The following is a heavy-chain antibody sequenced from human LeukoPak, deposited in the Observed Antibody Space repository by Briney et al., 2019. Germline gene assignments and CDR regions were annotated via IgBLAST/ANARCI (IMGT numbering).Heavy chain of an antibody. D-gene: IGHD3/OR15-3a*01. Sequence: TSETLSLTCTVSGGSISSYYWSWIRQPPGKGLEWIGYIYYSGSTNYNPSLKSRVTISVDTSKNQFSLKLSSVTAADTAVYYCAGVPAAGVDWFDPWGKGTTVTVSS. V-gene: IGHV4-59*08. CDR2: IYYSGST. CDR3: AGVPAAGVDWFDP. CDR1: GGSISSYY. J-gene: IGHJ6*04.